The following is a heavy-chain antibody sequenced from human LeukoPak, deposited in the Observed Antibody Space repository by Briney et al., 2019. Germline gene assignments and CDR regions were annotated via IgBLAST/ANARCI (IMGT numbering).Heavy chain of an antibody. D-gene: IGHD2-21*02. J-gene: IGHJ6*03. CDR1: GDSISSHY. CDR2: TSYGGST. Sequence: SETLSLTCIVSGDSISSHYWTWIRQSAGKGLEWIGYTSYGGSTNYNPSLKSRVTISVDTSKNHFSLKLTSVTAADTAVYYRASSGVTGNYYYFMDVWGKGTTVTVSS. V-gene: IGHV4-59*11. CDR3: ASSGVTGNYYYFMDV.